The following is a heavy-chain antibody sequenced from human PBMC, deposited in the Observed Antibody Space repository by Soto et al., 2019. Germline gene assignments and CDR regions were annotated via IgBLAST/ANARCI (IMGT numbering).Heavy chain of an antibody. V-gene: IGHV4-34*01. Sequence: PSETLSLTCAVYGGSFSGYYWSWIRQPPGKGLEWIGEINHSGSTNYNPSLKSRVTISVDTSKNQFSLKLSSVTAADTAVYYCARDHLVDTAMVKGVHDAFDIWGQGTMVTVSS. CDR3: ARDHLVDTAMVKGVHDAFDI. CDR1: GGSFSGYY. J-gene: IGHJ3*02. D-gene: IGHD5-18*01. CDR2: INHSGST.